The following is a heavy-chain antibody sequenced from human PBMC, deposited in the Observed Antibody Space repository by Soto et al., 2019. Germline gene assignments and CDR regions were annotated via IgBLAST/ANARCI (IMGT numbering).Heavy chain of an antibody. CDR3: ARVASSGYSGIDY. D-gene: IGHD3-22*01. J-gene: IGHJ4*02. Sequence: QVQLQESGPGLVKPSETLSLTCTVSGGSISSYYWSWIRQPPGKGLEWIGYIYYSGSTNYNPSLKSRVTISVDTSKNQFSLKLSSVTAADTAVYYCARVASSGYSGIDYWGQGTLVTVSS. V-gene: IGHV4-59*01. CDR1: GGSISSYY. CDR2: IYYSGST.